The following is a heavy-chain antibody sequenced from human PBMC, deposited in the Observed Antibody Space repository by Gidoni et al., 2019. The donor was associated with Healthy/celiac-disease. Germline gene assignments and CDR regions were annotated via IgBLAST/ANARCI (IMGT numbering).Heavy chain of an antibody. CDR3: ARGGPYYYYYYGMDV. CDR2: MKPNRGNT. Sequence: QFPLVQSWAEVNKPVASVKVSCKASGYTFTSYAINWVRQATGQGLEWMGWMKPNRGNTGYAKKFQGRVTMTRNTSISTAYMELSSLRSEDTAVYYCARGGPYYYYYYGMDVWGQGTTVTVSS. CDR1: GYTFTSYA. J-gene: IGHJ6*02. V-gene: IGHV1-8*01.